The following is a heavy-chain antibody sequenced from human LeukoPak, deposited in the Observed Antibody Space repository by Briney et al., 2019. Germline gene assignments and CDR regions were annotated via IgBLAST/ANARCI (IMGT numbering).Heavy chain of an antibody. J-gene: IGHJ4*02. CDR3: ARREYSSSSFHFDS. Sequence: IYPDDSDTRYSPSFQRQVTISADKSVNTAYLQWSSLKASDTAIYFCARREYSSSSFHFDSWGQGTRVIVSS. CDR2: IYPDDSDT. D-gene: IGHD6-6*01. V-gene: IGHV5-51*01.